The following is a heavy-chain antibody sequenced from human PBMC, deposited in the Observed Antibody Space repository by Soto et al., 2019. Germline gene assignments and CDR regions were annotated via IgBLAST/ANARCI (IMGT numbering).Heavy chain of an antibody. D-gene: IGHD6-13*01. Sequence: QVQLVESGGGVVQPGRSLRLSCAASGFTFSSYSMHWVRQAPGKGLEWVAVIWYDGSNKYYADSVKGRFTISRDNSKNTLYLQMNSLRAEDTAVYYCARFRGYSSSWYVQKAFDIWGQGTMVTVSS. CDR1: GFTFSSYS. J-gene: IGHJ3*02. CDR2: IWYDGSNK. V-gene: IGHV3-33*01. CDR3: ARFRGYSSSWYVQKAFDI.